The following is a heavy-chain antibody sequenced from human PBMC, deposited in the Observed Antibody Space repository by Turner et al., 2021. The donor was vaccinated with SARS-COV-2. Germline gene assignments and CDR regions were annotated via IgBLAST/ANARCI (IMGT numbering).Heavy chain of an antibody. Sequence: QEQLVQSGAEVKKPGASVKVPGKASGYTFTGYYMHWVRQAPGQGLEWNGWISPNSGGTNYAQKFQGRVTMTRDTSISTVYMELSRLRSDDTAVYYCASSANSSGWHYWGQGALVTVSS. J-gene: IGHJ4*02. CDR2: ISPNSGGT. V-gene: IGHV1-2*02. D-gene: IGHD6-19*01. CDR3: ASSANSSGWHY. CDR1: GYTFTGYY.